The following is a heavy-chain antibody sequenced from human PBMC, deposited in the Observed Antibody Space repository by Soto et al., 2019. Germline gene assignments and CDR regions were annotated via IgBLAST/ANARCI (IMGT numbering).Heavy chain of an antibody. J-gene: IGHJ6*02. D-gene: IGHD3-9*01. CDR1: GYTFTGYY. Sequence: ASVKVSCKASGYTFTGYYMHWVRQAPGQGLEWMGWINPNSGGTNYAQKFQGRVTMTRDTSISTAYMELSRLRSDDTAVYYCARGLVYYDILTGSWGMDVWGQGTTVTVSS. CDR3: ARGLVYYDILTGSWGMDV. CDR2: INPNSGGT. V-gene: IGHV1-2*02.